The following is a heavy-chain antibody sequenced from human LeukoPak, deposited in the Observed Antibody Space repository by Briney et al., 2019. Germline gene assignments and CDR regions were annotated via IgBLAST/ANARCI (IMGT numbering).Heavy chain of an antibody. D-gene: IGHD6-13*01. CDR3: ATTTAAGTAFDY. J-gene: IGHJ4*02. CDR2: MNPNSGNT. V-gene: IGHV1-8*02. Sequence: ASVKVSCKASGYTFTSYDINWVRQATGQGLEWMGWMNPNSGNTGYAQKFQGRVTMTEDTSTDTAYMELSSLRSEDTAVYYCATTTAAGTAFDYWGQGTLVTVSS. CDR1: GYTFTSYD.